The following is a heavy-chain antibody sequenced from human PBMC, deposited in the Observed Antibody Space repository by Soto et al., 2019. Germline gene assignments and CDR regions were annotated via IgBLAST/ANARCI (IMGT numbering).Heavy chain of an antibody. CDR1: GYTFTNHW. D-gene: IGHD3-22*01. J-gene: IGHJ4*02. V-gene: IGHV5-10-1*01. CDR3: ARHASYYVSSGYFGTY. Sequence: LKISCQGSGYTFTNHWITWVRQMPGKGPEWMGRINPSDSHTNYSPSFQGHVTMSVDKSISTAYLQWSSLKASDSAMYYCARHASYYVSSGYFGTYWGQGTLVTVSS. CDR2: INPSDSHT.